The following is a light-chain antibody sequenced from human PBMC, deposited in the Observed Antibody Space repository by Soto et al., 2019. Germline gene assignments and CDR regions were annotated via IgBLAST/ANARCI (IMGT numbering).Light chain of an antibody. CDR3: AAWDASLKGV. Sequence: QLVLTQPPSASGTPGQRVTISCSGSSSNIGSNTVNWYQQLPGAAPRLLIYSNNQRPSGVPDRFSASKSGTSASLAISGLQSEDEADYYGAAWDASLKGVSGGGTKVT. J-gene: IGLJ2*01. CDR2: SNN. CDR1: SSNIGSNT. V-gene: IGLV1-44*01.